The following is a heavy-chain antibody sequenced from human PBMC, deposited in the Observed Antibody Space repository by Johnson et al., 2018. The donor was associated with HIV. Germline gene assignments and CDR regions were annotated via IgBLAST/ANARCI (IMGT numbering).Heavy chain of an antibody. CDR1: GFTFSSYA. V-gene: IGHV3-23*04. D-gene: IGHD3-22*01. Sequence: VQLVESGGGLVQPGGSLRLSCAASGFTFSSYAMSWVRQAPGKGLEWVSAISGSGGSTHYADSVKGRFTNPRDNSKNTLYLQMNSLRAEDTAIYYCAKDRYYYDSSGYYYVHDAFDIWGQGTMVTVSS. CDR3: AKDRYYYDSSGYYYVHDAFDI. CDR2: ISGSGGST. J-gene: IGHJ3*02.